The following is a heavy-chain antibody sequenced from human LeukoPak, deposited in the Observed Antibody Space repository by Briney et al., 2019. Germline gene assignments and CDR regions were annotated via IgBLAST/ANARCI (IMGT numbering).Heavy chain of an antibody. CDR2: ISYDGSNK. CDR1: GFTFSSYG. J-gene: IGHJ6*02. Sequence: PGRSLRLSCAASGFTFSSYGMHWVRQAPGQGLEWVAVISYDGSNKYYADSVKGRFTISRDNSKNTLYLQMNSLRAEDTAVYYCAKDSRIVVVTAIRSRGMDVWGQGTTVTVSS. CDR3: AKDSRIVVVTAIRSRGMDV. D-gene: IGHD2-21*02. V-gene: IGHV3-30*18.